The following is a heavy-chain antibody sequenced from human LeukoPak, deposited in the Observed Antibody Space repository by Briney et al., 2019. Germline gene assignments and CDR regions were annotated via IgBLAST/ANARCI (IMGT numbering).Heavy chain of an antibody. CDR3: AKALAYSSSSGLDY. D-gene: IGHD6-6*01. Sequence: PGGSLRLFCAASGFTFDDYAMHWVRQAPGKGLEWVSGISWNSGSIGYADSVKGRFTISRDNAKNSLYLQMNSLRAEDTALYYCAKALAYSSSSGLDYWGQGTLVTVSS. V-gene: IGHV3-9*01. J-gene: IGHJ4*02. CDR2: ISWNSGSI. CDR1: GFTFDDYA.